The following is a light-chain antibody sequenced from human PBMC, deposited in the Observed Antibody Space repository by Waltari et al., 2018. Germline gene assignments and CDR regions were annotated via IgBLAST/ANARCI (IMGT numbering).Light chain of an antibody. CDR3: QQYGTSPWT. CDR1: QSVYTTY. CDR2: SSS. Sequence: IVLTQSPATLSLSPGQRATRSCRASQSVYTTYLAWYQQKPGQAPRLLIYSSSNRATGIPDRFSGSGSGTDFTLTISRLEPGDFAVYYCQQYGTSPWTFGQGTKVEIK. V-gene: IGKV3-20*01. J-gene: IGKJ1*01.